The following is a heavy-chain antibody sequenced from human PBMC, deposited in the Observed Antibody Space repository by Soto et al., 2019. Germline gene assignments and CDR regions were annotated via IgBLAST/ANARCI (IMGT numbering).Heavy chain of an antibody. CDR2: IYDSGST. CDR1: GDSISSGGYS. J-gene: IGHJ4*02. V-gene: IGHV4-30-2*01. CDR3: ARAVPWGGMGSYFAY. D-gene: IGHD3-16*01. Sequence: QLQLQESGSRLVKPSQTLSLTCAVSGDSISSGGYSWSWIRQPPGKGLEWIGYIYDSGSTYYNPSLNARVTISVDRSKNQFSPELNSVTAADTAVYYCARAVPWGGMGSYFAYWGQGTLVTVSS.